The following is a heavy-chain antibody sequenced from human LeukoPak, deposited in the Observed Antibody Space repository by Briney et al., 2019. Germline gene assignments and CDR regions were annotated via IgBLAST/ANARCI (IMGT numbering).Heavy chain of an antibody. CDR2: ISYDGSNK. D-gene: IGHD3-3*01. CDR3: ARIRSLSYYDFWSGWVDY. J-gene: IGHJ4*02. Sequence: GGSLRLSCATSGFIFSSYAMHWVRQAPGKGLEWVAVISYDGSNKYYADSVKGRFTISRDNSKNTLYLQMNSLRAEDTAVYYCARIRSLSYYDFWSGWVDYWGQGTLVTVSS. CDR1: GFIFSSYA. V-gene: IGHV3-30-3*01.